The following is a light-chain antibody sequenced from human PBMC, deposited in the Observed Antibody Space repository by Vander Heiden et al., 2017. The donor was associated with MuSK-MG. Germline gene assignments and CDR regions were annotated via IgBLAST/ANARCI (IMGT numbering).Light chain of an antibody. Sequence: STELTQPPSVSVSPGQTARITCSGDALAKESAYWYQQRPGQAPTVIIFKDTERPSGIPERFSGSSSGTTVTLTITGVQAEDEADYYCQSEDNSGPFQVIFGGGTKLSVL. V-gene: IGLV3-25*03. CDR3: QSEDNSGPFQVI. CDR2: KDT. J-gene: IGLJ2*01. CDR1: ALAKES.